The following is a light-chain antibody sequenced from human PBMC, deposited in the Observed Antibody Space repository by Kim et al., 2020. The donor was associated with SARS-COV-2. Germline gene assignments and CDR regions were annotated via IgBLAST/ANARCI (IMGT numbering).Light chain of an antibody. CDR2: ETS. CDR3: QQTYRNPPT. Sequence: GDRVTFTCRASQYIATYLNWYQWKPGKAPNLLIFETSNLQSGVPSRFSGSVSGTDFTLTIINLQPEDFATYYCQQTYRNPPTFGRGTKV. CDR1: QYIATY. J-gene: IGKJ1*01. V-gene: IGKV1-39*01.